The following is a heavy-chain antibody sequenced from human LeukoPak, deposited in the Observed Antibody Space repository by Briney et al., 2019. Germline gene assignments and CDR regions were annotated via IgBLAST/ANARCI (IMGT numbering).Heavy chain of an antibody. CDR1: RSTFTSYG. CDR3: ARPPMYSSGWYWFDP. Sequence: GASVKLSCRTSRSTFTSYGISWVRQAPGQGLEWMGWISAFNGNTNYAQKLQGRVTMTTDTSTSTAYMALRSLRSDDTAVYYCARPPMYSSGWYWFDPWGQGPLVTVSS. CDR2: ISAFNGNT. D-gene: IGHD6-19*01. V-gene: IGHV1-18*01. J-gene: IGHJ5*02.